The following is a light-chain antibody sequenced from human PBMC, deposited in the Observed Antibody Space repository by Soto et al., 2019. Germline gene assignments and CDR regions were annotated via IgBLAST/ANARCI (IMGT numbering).Light chain of an antibody. CDR3: QQYKSYLRA. CDR2: DAS. Sequence: DIQLTQSPSSLSASVGDRVTITWRASQTISSWLAWYQQKPGKAPKLLIYDASTLKSGVSSRFSGSGSGTEFTLTINSLQPEDFATYYCQQYKSYLRAFGQGTKVDIK. J-gene: IGKJ1*01. CDR1: QTISSW. V-gene: IGKV1-5*01.